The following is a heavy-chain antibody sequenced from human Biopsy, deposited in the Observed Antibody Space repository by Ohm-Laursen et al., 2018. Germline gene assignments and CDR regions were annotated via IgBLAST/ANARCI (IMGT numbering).Heavy chain of an antibody. J-gene: IGHJ3*02. D-gene: IGHD3-10*01. CDR3: ARGEAGVYDALDI. CDR2: IYNSGST. Sequence: SDTLSLTCTVSGGSMSSYYWTWIRQPPGKGLEWIGNIYNSGSTNYNPSLKSRVTISVTVDTTKSQFSLRLSSVTAADSAMYYCARGEAGVYDALDIWGQGTMVIVSS. V-gene: IGHV4-59*07. CDR1: GGSMSSYY.